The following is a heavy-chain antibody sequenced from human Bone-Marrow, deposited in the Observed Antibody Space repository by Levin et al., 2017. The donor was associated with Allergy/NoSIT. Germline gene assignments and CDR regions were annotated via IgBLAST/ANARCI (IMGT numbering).Heavy chain of an antibody. V-gene: IGHV3-74*01. J-gene: IGHJ5*02. CDR3: AKYYAPGTYCLDR. Sequence: SCAASGFTFSSYWMYWVRQAPGKGLVWVSRINTDGTTTFYADSVKGRFTISRDNAKNTLSLQMNSLRVEDTAVYYCAKYYAPGTYCLDRWGQGTLVTVSS. CDR1: GFTFSSYW. CDR2: INTDGTTT. D-gene: IGHD3-10*01.